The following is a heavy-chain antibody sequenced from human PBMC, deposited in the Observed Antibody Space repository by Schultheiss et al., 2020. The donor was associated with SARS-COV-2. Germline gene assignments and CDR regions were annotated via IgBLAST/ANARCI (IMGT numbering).Heavy chain of an antibody. Sequence: GGSLRLSCAASGFTFSSYSMNWVRQAPGKGLEWVSSISSGSSYIYYADSVKGRFTISRDNAKNSLYLQMNSLRAEDTAVYYCASSQKYDILIGDHNLPSDGMDVWGQGTTVTVSS. CDR2: ISSGSSYI. D-gene: IGHD3-9*01. CDR1: GFTFSSYS. J-gene: IGHJ6*02. CDR3: ASSQKYDILIGDHNLPSDGMDV. V-gene: IGHV3-21*01.